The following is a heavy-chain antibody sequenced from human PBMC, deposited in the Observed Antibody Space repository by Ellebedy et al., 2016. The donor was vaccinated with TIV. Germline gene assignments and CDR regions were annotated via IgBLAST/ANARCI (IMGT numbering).Heavy chain of an antibody. V-gene: IGHV1-69*04. Sequence: AASVKVSCKASGGTFSSYAISWVRQAPGQGLEWMGRIIPILGIANYAQKFQGRVTITADKSTSTAYMELSSLRSEDTAVYYCAREEGIQLIDYWGQGTLVTVSS. CDR2: IIPILGIA. CDR1: GGTFSSYA. D-gene: IGHD5-18*01. J-gene: IGHJ4*02. CDR3: AREEGIQLIDY.